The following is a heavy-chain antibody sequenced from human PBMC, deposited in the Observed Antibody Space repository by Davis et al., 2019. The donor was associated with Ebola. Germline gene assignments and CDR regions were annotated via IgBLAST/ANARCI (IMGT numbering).Heavy chain of an antibody. J-gene: IGHJ6*02. CDR2: INAGNGNT. D-gene: IGHD3-22*01. V-gene: IGHV1-3*01. CDR3: ARDTGTYYYDSSGYKIYYYYGMDV. CDR1: GYTFTSYG. Sequence: ASVTVSCKASGYTFTSYGISWVRQAPGQRLEWMGWINAGNGNTKYSQKFQGRVTITRDTSASTAYMELSSLRSEDTAVYYCARDTGTYYYDSSGYKIYYYYGMDVWGQGTTVTVSS.